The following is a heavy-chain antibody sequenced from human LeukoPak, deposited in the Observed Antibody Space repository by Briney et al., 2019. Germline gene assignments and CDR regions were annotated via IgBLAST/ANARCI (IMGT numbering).Heavy chain of an antibody. V-gene: IGHV4-34*01. D-gene: IGHD2-21*02. J-gene: IGHJ1*01. CDR2: INHSGST. CDR3: ARSSLVTARGSLFQH. Sequence: SETLSLTCAVYGGSFRGYYWSWIRQPPGKGLEWIREINHSGSTNYNPSLKSRVTISVDTSKNQFSLKLSSVTAADTAVYYCARSSLVTARGSLFQHWGQGTLVTVSS. CDR1: GGSFRGYY.